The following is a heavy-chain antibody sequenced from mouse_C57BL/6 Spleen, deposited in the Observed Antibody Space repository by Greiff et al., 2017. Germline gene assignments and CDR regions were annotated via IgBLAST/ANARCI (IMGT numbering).Heavy chain of an antibody. CDR2: IYPGSGST. J-gene: IGHJ2*01. D-gene: IGHD2-4*01. Sequence: QVQLQQPGAELVKPGASVKMSCKASGYTFTSYWITWVKQRPGQGLEWIGDIYPGSGSTNYNEKFKSKATLTVDSSSSTAYMQLSSLTSEDSAVYYCARGIYYDYGRFDYWGQGTTLTVSS. CDR3: ARGIYYDYGRFDY. V-gene: IGHV1-55*01. CDR1: GYTFTSYW.